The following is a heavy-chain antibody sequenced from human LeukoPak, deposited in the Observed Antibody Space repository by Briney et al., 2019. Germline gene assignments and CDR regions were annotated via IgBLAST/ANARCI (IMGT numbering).Heavy chain of an antibody. D-gene: IGHD6-19*01. J-gene: IGHJ4*02. CDR3: AKDIAVSDSYFDY. V-gene: IGHV3-30*02. CDR2: IRYDAANQ. Sequence: GGSLRLSCGASGFDFSNNGMHWVRQAPGKGLEWVAFIRYDAANQYYADSVKGQFTISRDNSKNTLYLEMDSLRSEDTAIYHCAKDIAVSDSYFDYWGQGTLVTVTS. CDR1: GFDFSNNG.